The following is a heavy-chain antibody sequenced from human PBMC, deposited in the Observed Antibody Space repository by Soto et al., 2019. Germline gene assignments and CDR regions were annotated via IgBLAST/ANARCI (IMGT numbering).Heavy chain of an antibody. Sequence: SETLSLTCTVSGGSISSYYWSWIRQPPGKGLEWIGYIYYSGSTNYNPSLKSRVTISVDTSKNQFSLKLSSVTAADTAVYYCARVRYYDSSGYYASGLDYWGQGTLVTVSS. D-gene: IGHD3-22*01. CDR3: ARVRYYDSSGYYASGLDY. V-gene: IGHV4-59*12. CDR2: IYYSGST. CDR1: GGSISSYY. J-gene: IGHJ4*02.